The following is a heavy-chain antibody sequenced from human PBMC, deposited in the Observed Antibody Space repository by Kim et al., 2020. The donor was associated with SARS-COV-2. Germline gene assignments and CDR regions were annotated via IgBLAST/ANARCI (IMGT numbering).Heavy chain of an antibody. CDR3: ARRQGSSSWYSAFDI. D-gene: IGHD6-13*01. V-gene: IGHV3-30*07. J-gene: IGHJ3*02. Sequence: DSVKGRFTISRDNSKNTLYLQMNSLRAEDTAVYYCARRQGSSSWYSAFDIWGQGTMVTVSS.